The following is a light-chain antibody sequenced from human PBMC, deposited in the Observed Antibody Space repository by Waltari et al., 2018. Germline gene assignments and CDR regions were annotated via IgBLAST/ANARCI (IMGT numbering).Light chain of an antibody. CDR2: KDT. Sequence: QRPGQAPGRVIYKDTGRPSGSPERISGSSSGTTVTLTISGAQVEEEADYYCYSAADSNLRVFGGGTRLTVL. V-gene: IGLV3-27*01. J-gene: IGLJ2*01. CDR3: YSAADSNLRV.